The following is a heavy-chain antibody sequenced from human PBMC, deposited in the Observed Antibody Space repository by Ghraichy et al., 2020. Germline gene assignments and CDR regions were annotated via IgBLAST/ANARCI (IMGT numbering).Heavy chain of an antibody. CDR3: ARDPYGDYKYGGTDY. D-gene: IGHD4-17*01. CDR1: GFTFSRHW. CDR2: IKSDRSDS. V-gene: IGHV3-7*01. J-gene: IGHJ4*02. Sequence: GGSLRLSCAASGFTFSRHWMSWVRQAPGKGLEWVASIKSDRSDSFHLDSVKGRFTISRDNAENSVSLEMTSLRAEDTAVYYCARDPYGDYKYGGTDYWGRGTLVSVSS.